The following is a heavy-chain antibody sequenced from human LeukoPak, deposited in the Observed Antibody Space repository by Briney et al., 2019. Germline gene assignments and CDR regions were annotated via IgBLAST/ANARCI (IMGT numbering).Heavy chain of an antibody. CDR1: GFIFGDHA. D-gene: IGHD3-10*01. V-gene: IGHV3-49*04. CDR2: IRSRAYGATT. CDR3: ARGPILLWIHNGMDV. J-gene: IGHJ6*02. Sequence: GGSLRLSCRGYGFIFGDHAMSWVRRPPGKGLEWVGFIRSRAYGATTEYAASVEGRFIISRDDSKGIAYLEMNSLETDDTVLYYCARGPILLWIHNGMDVWGQGTTVIVSS.